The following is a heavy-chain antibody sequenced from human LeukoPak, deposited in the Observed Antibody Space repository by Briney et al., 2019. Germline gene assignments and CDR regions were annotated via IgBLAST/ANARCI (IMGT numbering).Heavy chain of an antibody. CDR3: ARLVRDFFDF. Sequence: GGSLRLSCATSGFTFRSYWMSWVRPAPGKGLEWVANIKETGSEKHYGDSVKGRFTVSRDNAKNSLYLQLNTLRADDTAVYFCARLVRDFFDFWGQGTLVTVSS. CDR1: GFTFRSYW. D-gene: IGHD3-10*01. J-gene: IGHJ4*02. V-gene: IGHV3-7*01. CDR2: IKETGSEK.